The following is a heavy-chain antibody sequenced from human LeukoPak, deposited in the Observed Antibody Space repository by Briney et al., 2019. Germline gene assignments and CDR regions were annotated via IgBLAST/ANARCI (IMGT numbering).Heavy chain of an antibody. CDR1: GFTFDDYW. V-gene: IGHV3-30*02. J-gene: IGHJ4*02. CDR3: ANWIIAAAGTEFDY. D-gene: IGHD6-13*01. Sequence: GGSLRLSCGASGFTFDDYWMSWVRQAPGKGLEWVAFIRYDGSNKYYADSVKGRFTISRDNSKNTLYLQMNSLRAEDTAVYYCANWIIAAAGTEFDYWGQGTLVTVSS. CDR2: IRYDGSNK.